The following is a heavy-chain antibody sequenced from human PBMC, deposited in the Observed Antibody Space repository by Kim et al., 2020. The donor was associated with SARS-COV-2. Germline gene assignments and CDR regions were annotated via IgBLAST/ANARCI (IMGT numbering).Heavy chain of an antibody. CDR2: IYTSGST. D-gene: IGHD6-13*01. Sequence: SETLSLTCTVSGGSISSYYWSWIRQPAGKGLEWIGRIYTSGSTNYNPSLKSRVTMSVDTSKNQFSLKLSSVTAADTAVYYCASFFSAAGTDGPWIDAIDAFDIWGQGTMVTVSS. CDR3: ASFFSAAGTDGPWIDAIDAFDI. J-gene: IGHJ3*02. CDR1: GGSISSYY. V-gene: IGHV4-4*07.